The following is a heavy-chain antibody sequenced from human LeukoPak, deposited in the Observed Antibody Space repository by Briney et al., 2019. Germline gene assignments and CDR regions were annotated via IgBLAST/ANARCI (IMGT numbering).Heavy chain of an antibody. Sequence: GGSLRLSCAASGFTVSSNYMNWVRQAPGKGLEWVSVIYSGGSTYYADSVKGRFTISRDNSKNTLYLQMNSLRAEDTAAYYCARDRGEYYYGSGSYFEIYWGQGTLVTVSS. CDR1: GFTVSSNY. D-gene: IGHD3-10*01. J-gene: IGHJ4*02. V-gene: IGHV3-66*01. CDR2: IYSGGST. CDR3: ARDRGEYYYGSGSYFEIY.